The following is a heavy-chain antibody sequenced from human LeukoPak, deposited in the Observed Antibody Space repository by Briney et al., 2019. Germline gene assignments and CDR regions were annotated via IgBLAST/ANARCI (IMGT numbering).Heavy chain of an antibody. CDR2: VDPEDGET. D-gene: IGHD3-10*01. Sequence: GASVKVSCKASGYTFTDYYMHWVQQAPGKGLEWMGRVDPEDGETIYAEKFQGRVTITADTSTDTAYMELSSLRSEDTAVYYCATILSSYYPDYWGQGTLVTVSS. J-gene: IGHJ4*02. V-gene: IGHV1-69-2*01. CDR1: GYTFTDYY. CDR3: ATILSSYYPDY.